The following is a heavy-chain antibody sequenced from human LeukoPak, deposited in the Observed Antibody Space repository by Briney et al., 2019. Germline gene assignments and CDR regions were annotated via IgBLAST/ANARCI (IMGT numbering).Heavy chain of an antibody. V-gene: IGHV3-21*04. CDR2: ISTSSSYI. J-gene: IGHJ4*02. CDR1: GFTFSSYS. D-gene: IGHD6-6*01. CDR3: ARDDAYSSSSLDY. Sequence: GGSLRLSCIASGFTFSSYSMNWVRQAPGKGLEWVSSISTSSSYIYNADSVQGRFTISRDNANYALYLQMNSLRAEDTAVYYCARDDAYSSSSLDYWGQGTLVTVSS.